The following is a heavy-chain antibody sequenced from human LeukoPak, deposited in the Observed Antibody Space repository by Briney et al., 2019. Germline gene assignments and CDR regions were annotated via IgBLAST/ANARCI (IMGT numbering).Heavy chain of an antibody. D-gene: IGHD3-10*01. CDR3: ARDSPYGFYYFDC. CDR1: GGTFSSYG. Sequence: SVKVSCKASGGTFSSYGFSWVRQAPGQGPEWMGGIIPLFVTPNYAQKFQGRLAITADESTSTLYMELSSLRSEDTAVYYCARDSPYGFYYFDCWGQGTLVTVSS. J-gene: IGHJ4*02. CDR2: IIPLFVTP. V-gene: IGHV1-69*13.